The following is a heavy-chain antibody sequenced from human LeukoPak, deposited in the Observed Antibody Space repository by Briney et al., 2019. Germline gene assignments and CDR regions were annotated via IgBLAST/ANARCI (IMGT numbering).Heavy chain of an antibody. Sequence: GGSLRLSCAASGFTFSSYAMSWVRQAPVKGLEWVSAISGSGGSTYYADSVKGRFTISRDNSKNTLYLQMNSLRAEDTAVYYCAKAKAAGYYYYYYGMDVWGKGTTVTVSS. CDR3: AKAKAAGYYYYYYGMDV. V-gene: IGHV3-23*01. J-gene: IGHJ6*04. CDR1: GFTFSSYA. CDR2: ISGSGGST. D-gene: IGHD6-13*01.